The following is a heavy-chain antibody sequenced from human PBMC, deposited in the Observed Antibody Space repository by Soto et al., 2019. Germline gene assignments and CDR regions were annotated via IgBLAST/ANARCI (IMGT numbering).Heavy chain of an antibody. CDR2: LKNTPIHPLP. CDR3: ARVKFHLSDSSGIDDGHDV. J-gene: IGHJ3*01. CDR1: GFTLSDYY. Sequence: RLVESGGDLVQPGGSLRLSCAASGFTLSDYYIDWLLLPPGRGLEWVARLKNTPIHPLPEYTAAVEGRFFMSRDDSKNLADLQVNSLRGEDTAMYFCARVKFHLSDSSGIDDGHDVWGPGKM. V-gene: IGHV3-72*01. D-gene: IGHD1-1*01.